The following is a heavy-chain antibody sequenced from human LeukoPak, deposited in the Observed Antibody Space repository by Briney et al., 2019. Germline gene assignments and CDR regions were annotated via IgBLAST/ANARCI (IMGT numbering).Heavy chain of an antibody. CDR2: IQYDGNTT. CDR3: ARALVAGVTLNALDI. Sequence: PGGSLRLSCAASGFSFSSYWMHWVRQAPGKGLVWGARIQYDGNTTNYADSVKGRFTISRDKAKKTLYVQMNSLRAEDTAVYYCARALVAGVTLNALDIWGQGTMVTVSS. D-gene: IGHD2-15*01. CDR1: GFSFSSYW. V-gene: IGHV3-74*01. J-gene: IGHJ3*02.